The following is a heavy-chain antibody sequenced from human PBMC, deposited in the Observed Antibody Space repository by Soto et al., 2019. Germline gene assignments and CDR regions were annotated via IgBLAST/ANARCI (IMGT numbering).Heavy chain of an antibody. CDR1: GFTFNTYA. Sequence: GSLRLSCSASGFTFNTYAMSWVRQAPGRRLEWVSTISASGGRTYYADSVKGRFTVSRDNSQNTLRLDMDSLRAEDTALYYCAKDHLTVVDYYYGVDVWGQGTTVTVSS. J-gene: IGHJ6*02. CDR2: ISASGGRT. V-gene: IGHV3-23*01. D-gene: IGHD3-22*01. CDR3: AKDHLTVVDYYYGVDV.